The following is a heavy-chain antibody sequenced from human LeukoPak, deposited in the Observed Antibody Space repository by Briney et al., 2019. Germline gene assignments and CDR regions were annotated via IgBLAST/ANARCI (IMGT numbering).Heavy chain of an antibody. CDR2: ISAYNGNT. D-gene: IGHD1-26*01. V-gene: IGHV1-18*01. CDR1: GYTFTSYG. Sequence: ASVKVSCKASGYTFTSYGISWVRQAPGQGLEWMGWISAYNGNTNYAQKFQGRVTMTRDTSISTAYMELSRLRSDDTAVYYCARDYSGYLDYWGQGTLVTVSS. CDR3: ARDYSGYLDY. J-gene: IGHJ4*02.